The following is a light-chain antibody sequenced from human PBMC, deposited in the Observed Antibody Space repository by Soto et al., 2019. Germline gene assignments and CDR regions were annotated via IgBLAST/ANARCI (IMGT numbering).Light chain of an antibody. J-gene: IGKJ1*01. CDR2: DAS. CDR1: QSVGSW. CDR3: QQYYSFPRT. V-gene: IGKV1-5*01. Sequence: DVQMTQSPSTLSASVGDRVTLTCRASQSVGSWLAWYQQKPGSAPKLLIYDASSLESGVPSRFSGSGSGTEFTLTISSLQPDDLATYYCQQYYSFPRTFGQGTKVDI.